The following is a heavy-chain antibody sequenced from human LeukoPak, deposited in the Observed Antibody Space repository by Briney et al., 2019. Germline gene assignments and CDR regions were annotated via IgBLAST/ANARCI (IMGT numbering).Heavy chain of an antibody. CDR1: GDSIGSYY. D-gene: IGHD6-19*01. V-gene: IGHV4-4*07. Sequence: SETLSLTCTVSGDSIGSYYWSWIRQSAGKGLEWIGSTYYSGSTYYNPSLKSRVTISVDTSKNQFSLKLSSVTAADTAVYYCARDRTIAVAGTSPFDYWGQGTLVTVSS. J-gene: IGHJ4*02. CDR3: ARDRTIAVAGTSPFDY. CDR2: TYYSGST.